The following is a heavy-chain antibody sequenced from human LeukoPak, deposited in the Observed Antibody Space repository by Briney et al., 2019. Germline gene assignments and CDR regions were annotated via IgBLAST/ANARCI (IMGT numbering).Heavy chain of an antibody. CDR1: GGSISSYY. CDR3: ARWSVGGDYVFLDY. J-gene: IGHJ4*02. V-gene: IGHV4-59*01. CDR2: IYYSGST. D-gene: IGHD4-17*01. Sequence: SETLSLTCTVSGGSISSYYWSWIRQPPGKGLEWIGYIYYSGSTNYNPSLKSRVTISVDTSKNQFSLKLSSVTAADTAVYYCARWSVGGDYVFLDYWSQGTLVTVSS.